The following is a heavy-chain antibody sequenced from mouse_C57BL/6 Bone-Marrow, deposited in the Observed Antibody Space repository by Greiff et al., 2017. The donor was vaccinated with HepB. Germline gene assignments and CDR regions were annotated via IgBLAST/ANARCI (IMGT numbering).Heavy chain of an antibody. CDR2: IRNKANNHAT. CDR1: GFTFSDAW. D-gene: IGHD2-3*01. J-gene: IGHJ4*01. V-gene: IGHV6-6*01. Sequence: EVKLEESGGGLVQPGGSMKLSCAASGFTFSDAWMDWVRQSPEKGLEWVAEIRNKANNHATYYAESVKGRFTISRDDSKSSVYLQMNSLRAEDTGIYYCTRGGWLLPAMDYWGQGTSVTVSS. CDR3: TRGGWLLPAMDY.